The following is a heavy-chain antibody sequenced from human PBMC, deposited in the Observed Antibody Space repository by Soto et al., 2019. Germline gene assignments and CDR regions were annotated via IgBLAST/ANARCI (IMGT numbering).Heavy chain of an antibody. CDR3: AKRTGDYYFYGLDA. CDR2: ISASGGST. J-gene: IGHJ6*02. Sequence: EVQMVESGGGLVKLGGSQRLSCKALKFAITSHVMTWVRQAPGKGLEWVPGISASGGSTFYADSVLGRFTISRDDTRNMVYLQMGSLTADDTAVYYCAKRTGDYYFYGLDAWGQGTTVVVSS. D-gene: IGHD7-27*01. V-gene: IGHV3-23*04. CDR1: KFAITSHV.